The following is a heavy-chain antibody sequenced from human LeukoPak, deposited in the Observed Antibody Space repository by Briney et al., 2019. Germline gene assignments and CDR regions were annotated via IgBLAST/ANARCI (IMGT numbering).Heavy chain of an antibody. CDR2: ISSNGGST. CDR3: VTLGADD. Sequence: GGFLRLSCAASGFTFSSYAMSWVRQAPGKGLEYVSAISSNGGSTYYANSVKGRFTISRDNSKNTVYLQMGNLRPEDMAVYYCVTLGADDWGQGTLVTVSS. J-gene: IGHJ4*02. D-gene: IGHD3-16*01. V-gene: IGHV3-64*01. CDR1: GFTFSSYA.